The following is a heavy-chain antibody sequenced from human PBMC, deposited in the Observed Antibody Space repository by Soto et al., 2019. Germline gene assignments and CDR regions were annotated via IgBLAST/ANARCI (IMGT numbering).Heavy chain of an antibody. D-gene: IGHD3-22*01. J-gene: IGHJ4*02. CDR1: GFTFSSYA. CDR3: AKDRPGRTYYYAGSGSL. Sequence: PGGSLRLSCAASGFTFSSYAMSWVRQAPGKGLEWVSAISGSGGSTYYADSVKGRFTISRDNSKDTLYLQMKSLRAEDTAVYYCAKDRPGRTYYYAGSGSLWGQGTLVTVSS. V-gene: IGHV3-23*01. CDR2: ISGSGGST.